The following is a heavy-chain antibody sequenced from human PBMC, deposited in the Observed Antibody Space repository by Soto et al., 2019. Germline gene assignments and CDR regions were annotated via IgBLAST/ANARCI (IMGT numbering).Heavy chain of an antibody. D-gene: IGHD2-2*01. CDR2: IYYTGKT. Sequence: QVQLQESGPGLVKPSQTLSLTCSVSGDYIHVGGYYWTWIRQRPGKGLEGMGYIYYTGKTYYNPSLASRLTMSVDRSKNQFSLRLTSVTAADTAVYFCGRDLTSNANCIDPWGQGTLVTVSS. V-gene: IGHV4-30-4*01. J-gene: IGHJ5*02. CDR3: GRDLTSNANCIDP. CDR1: GDYIHVGGYY.